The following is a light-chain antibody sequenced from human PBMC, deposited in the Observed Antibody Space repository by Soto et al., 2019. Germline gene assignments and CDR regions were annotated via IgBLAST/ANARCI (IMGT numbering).Light chain of an antibody. CDR2: GAS. Sequence: DMVMTQSPATLSVSPGERVTLSCRATQGVSSDLAWYQQRPGQAPRLLIYGASTRATGIAARFSGSGSGTEFTLTISSLESEDFAVYYCLQYDNWPPTFGQGTKLEIK. J-gene: IGKJ2*01. CDR3: LQYDNWPPT. CDR1: QGVSSD. V-gene: IGKV3-15*01.